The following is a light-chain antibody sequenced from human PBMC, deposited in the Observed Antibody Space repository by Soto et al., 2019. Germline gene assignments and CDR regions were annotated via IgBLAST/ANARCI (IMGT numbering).Light chain of an antibody. J-gene: IGLJ3*02. CDR1: RSDVGGYNY. V-gene: IGLV2-8*01. Sequence: QSALTQPPSASGSPGQSVTISCTGTRSDVGGYNYVSWYQQHPGKAPKMMIFEVSRRPSGVPDRFSGSKSGNTASLTISGLQAEEEADYYCSSYAGRNTGVFGGGTKVTVL. CDR2: EVS. CDR3: SSYAGRNTGV.